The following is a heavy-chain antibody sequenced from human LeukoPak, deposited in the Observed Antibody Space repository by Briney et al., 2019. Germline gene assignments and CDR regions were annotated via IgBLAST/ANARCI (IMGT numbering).Heavy chain of an antibody. Sequence: SETLSLTCTVSGGSISSYYWSWIRQPPGKGLEWIGYIYYNSDTNYNPSLKSRVTISLDKSKNQFSLRLTSVTAADTAMYYCARSTSGWYDGRSLGYWGQGTLVTVSS. CDR1: GGSISSYY. D-gene: IGHD6-19*01. CDR3: ARSTSGWYDGRSLGY. CDR2: IYYNSDT. J-gene: IGHJ4*02. V-gene: IGHV4-59*01.